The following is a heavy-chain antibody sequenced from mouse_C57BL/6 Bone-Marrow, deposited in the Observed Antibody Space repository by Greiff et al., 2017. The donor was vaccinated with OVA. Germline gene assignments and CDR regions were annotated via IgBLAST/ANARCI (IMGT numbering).Heavy chain of an antibody. CDR1: GYTFTNYY. CDR2: INPYNGGT. D-gene: IGHD4-1*01. Sequence: EVQLQQSGPVLVKPGASVKMSCKASGYTFTNYYMNWVKQSHGKSLEWIGVINPYNGGTSYNQKFKGKATLTVDKSSSTAYMELNSLTSEDSAVYYCAREEPNWDYYFDYWGQGTTLTVSS. J-gene: IGHJ2*01. CDR3: AREEPNWDYYFDY. V-gene: IGHV1-19*01.